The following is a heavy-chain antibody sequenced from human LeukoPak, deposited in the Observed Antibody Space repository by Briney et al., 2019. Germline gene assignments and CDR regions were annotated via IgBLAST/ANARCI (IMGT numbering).Heavy chain of an antibody. D-gene: IGHD2-21*02. CDR2: TNYRSKWHN. J-gene: IGHJ6*02. V-gene: IGHV6-1*01. CDR3: ARSAGGSYFYYYAMDV. CDR1: GDSVSSNSAT. Sequence: SQTLSLTCAISGDSVSSNSATWNWIRQSPSRGLEWLGRTNYRSKWHNDYAISVKSRITINPDTSKNQFSLQLNSVTPEDTAVYYCARSAGGSYFYYYAMDVWGQGTTVTVSS.